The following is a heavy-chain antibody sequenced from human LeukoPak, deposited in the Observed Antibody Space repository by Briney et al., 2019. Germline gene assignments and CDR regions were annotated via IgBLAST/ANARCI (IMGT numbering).Heavy chain of an antibody. CDR2: IWYDGSNK. CDR1: GFTFSSYG. CDR3: ARDMEYSSSWDTAYNWFDP. V-gene: IGHV3-33*01. Sequence: GGSLRLSCAASGFTFSSYGMHWVRQAPGKGLEWLAVIWYDGSNKYYADSVKGRFTISRDNSKNTLYPQMNSLRAEDTAVYYCARDMEYSSSWDTAYNWFDPWGRGTLVTVSS. D-gene: IGHD6-13*01. J-gene: IGHJ5*02.